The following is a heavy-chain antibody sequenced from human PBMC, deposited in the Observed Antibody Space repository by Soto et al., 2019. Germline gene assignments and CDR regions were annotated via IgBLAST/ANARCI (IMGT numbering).Heavy chain of an antibody. Sequence: GPLSLSCAASGFTFSSYSMNWVRQAPGKGLEWVSSISSSSSYIYYADSVKGRFTISRDNAKNSLYLQMNSLRAEDTAVYYCARATIGYSGYDKDYYGMDVWGQGTTVTVSS. CDR1: GFTFSSYS. J-gene: IGHJ6*02. V-gene: IGHV3-21*01. CDR3: ARATIGYSGYDKDYYGMDV. CDR2: ISSSSSYI. D-gene: IGHD5-12*01.